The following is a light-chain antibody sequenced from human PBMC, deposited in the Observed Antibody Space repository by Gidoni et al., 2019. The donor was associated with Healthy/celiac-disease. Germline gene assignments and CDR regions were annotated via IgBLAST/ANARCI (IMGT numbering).Light chain of an antibody. V-gene: IGLV2-14*01. CDR1: SSAVGDYNY. J-gene: IGLJ3*02. CDR2: DVS. CDR3: SSYTSSSTWV. Sequence: QSALTQPASVSGSPGQSITISCTGTSSAVGDYNYVSWYQPPPGKAPKLMIYDVSNRPSGVSNRFSGLQVEDEADYYCSSYTSSSTWVFGGGTKLTVL.